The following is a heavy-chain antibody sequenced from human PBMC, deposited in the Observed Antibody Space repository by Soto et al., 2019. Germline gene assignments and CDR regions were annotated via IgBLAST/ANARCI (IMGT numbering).Heavy chain of an antibody. CDR1: GGTFSSYA. CDR2: IITIFGTA. D-gene: IGHD5-18*01. CDR3: ARVDTATSYYYYGMDV. Sequence: QVQLVQSGAEVKKPGSSVKVSCKASGGTFSSYAISWVRQAPGQGLEWMGGIITIFGTANYAQKFQGRVTMTADESTSTAYMELSSLRSEDTAVDYCARVDTATSYYYYGMDVWGQGTTVTVSS. V-gene: IGHV1-69*12. J-gene: IGHJ6*02.